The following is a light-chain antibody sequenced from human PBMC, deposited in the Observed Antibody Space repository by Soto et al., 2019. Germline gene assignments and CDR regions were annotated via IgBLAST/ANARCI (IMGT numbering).Light chain of an antibody. Sequence: SELTQSRGTLSLSHGERAHLHCRASQSVASNNLAWYPQKPGQSPRLLIYGASSRARGIPDRFTGSGSGTDFILAISRLEPEDFAVYYCQQYGSSPRTFGQGTKVDIK. J-gene: IGKJ1*01. CDR3: QQYGSSPRT. CDR1: QSVASNN. CDR2: GAS. V-gene: IGKV3-20*01.